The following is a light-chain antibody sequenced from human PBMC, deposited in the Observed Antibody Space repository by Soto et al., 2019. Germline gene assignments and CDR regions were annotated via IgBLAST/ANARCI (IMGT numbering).Light chain of an antibody. CDR2: DAT. CDR3: QQRGNWPPT. J-gene: IGKJ1*01. V-gene: IGKV3-11*01. Sequence: EIVLTQSPATLSLSPGERATLSCRASQSVGRYLVWYQHKPGQAPRLLINDATHRATGIPARFSGSGSGTDFTLTISSLQPEDFAVYYCQQRGNWPPTFGQGTKVEIK. CDR1: QSVGRY.